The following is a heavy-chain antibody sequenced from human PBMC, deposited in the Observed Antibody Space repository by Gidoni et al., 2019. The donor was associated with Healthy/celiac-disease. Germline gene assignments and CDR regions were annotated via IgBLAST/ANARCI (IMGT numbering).Heavy chain of an antibody. CDR1: GFTFSSYA. J-gene: IGHJ4*02. CDR2: ISGSGGST. D-gene: IGHD3-22*01. CDR3: ANSFYYYDSSGYYLDYFDY. Sequence: EVQLVESGGGLVQPGGSLRLSCAASGFTFSSYAMCWVRQAPGKGLEWVAAISGSGGSTYYADSVKGRFTISRDNSKNTLYLQMNSLRAEGTAVYYCANSFYYYDSSGYYLDYFDYWGQGTLVTVSS. V-gene: IGHV3-23*04.